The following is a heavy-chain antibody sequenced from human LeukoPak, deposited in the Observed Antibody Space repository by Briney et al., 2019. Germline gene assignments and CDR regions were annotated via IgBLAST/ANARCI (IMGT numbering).Heavy chain of an antibody. CDR3: TTDTWYSAGH. V-gene: IGHV3-23*01. Sequence: GGSLRLSCAASGFTFSTCAMSWVRQAPGKGLEWVSGISGTTSGTYYADSVKGRFTISRDNSKNTLFLQVNSLRAEDTAVYYCTTDTWYSAGHWGQGTLVTVSS. CDR2: ISGTTSGT. CDR1: GFTFSTCA. D-gene: IGHD2-15*01. J-gene: IGHJ4*02.